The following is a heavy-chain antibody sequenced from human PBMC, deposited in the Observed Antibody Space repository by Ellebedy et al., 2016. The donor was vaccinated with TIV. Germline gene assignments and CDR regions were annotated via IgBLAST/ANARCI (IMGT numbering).Heavy chain of an antibody. CDR2: IIPIFGTA. V-gene: IGHV1-69*13. CDR3: ARGPHSYQLLDWFDP. Sequence: SVKVSXXASGGTFSSYAISWVRQAPGQGLEWMGGIIPIFGTANYAQKFQGRVTITAGESTSTAYMELSSLRSEDTAVYYCARGPHSYQLLDWFDPWGQGTLVTVSS. CDR1: GGTFSSYA. D-gene: IGHD2-2*01. J-gene: IGHJ5*02.